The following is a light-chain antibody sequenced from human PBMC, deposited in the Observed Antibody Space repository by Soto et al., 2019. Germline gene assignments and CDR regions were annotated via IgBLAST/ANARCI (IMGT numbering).Light chain of an antibody. CDR3: SSYSTTSSPHVL. CDR2: EVT. CDR1: RSDVGRYNY. J-gene: IGLJ2*01. V-gene: IGLV2-14*01. Sequence: QSALTQPASVSGSHGQSITISCTGTRSDVGRYNYVSWYQQHPGKAPKLLIYEVTYRPSGVSTRFSASKSGSTASLTISGIQAEDEADYYCSSYSTTSSPHVLFGGGTKLTVL.